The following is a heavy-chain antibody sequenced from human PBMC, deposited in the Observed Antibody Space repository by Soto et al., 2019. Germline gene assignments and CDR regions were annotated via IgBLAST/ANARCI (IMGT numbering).Heavy chain of an antibody. Sequence: ASVKVSCKASGYSFTNYAIHWVRQAPGQRLEWLGWVNAGNGDTKYSQRFQGRVTFTRDTSATTAYMDLSSLRSEDTAVYYCARGYCGGYCYSHFDSWGQGTRVTVSS. V-gene: IGHV1-3*01. CDR3: ARGYCGGYCYSHFDS. D-gene: IGHD2-21*02. CDR1: GYSFTNYA. J-gene: IGHJ4*02. CDR2: VNAGNGDT.